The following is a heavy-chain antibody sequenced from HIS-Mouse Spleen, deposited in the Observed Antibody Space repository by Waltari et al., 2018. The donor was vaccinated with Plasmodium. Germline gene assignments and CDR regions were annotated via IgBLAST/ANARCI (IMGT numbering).Heavy chain of an antibody. Sequence: QVQLVESGGGVVQPGRSRRLSCAASGFTFSSYAMPGVRQAPGKGLEWVAVISYDGSNKYYADSVKGRFTISRDNSKNTLYLQMNSLRAEDTAVYYCARESAGAPYYFDYWGQGTLVTVSS. V-gene: IGHV3-30-3*01. J-gene: IGHJ4*02. D-gene: IGHD1-26*01. CDR2: ISYDGSNK. CDR3: ARESAGAPYYFDY. CDR1: GFTFSSYA.